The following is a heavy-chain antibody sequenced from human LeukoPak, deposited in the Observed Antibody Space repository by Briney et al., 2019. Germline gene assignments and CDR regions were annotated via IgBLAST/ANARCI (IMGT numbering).Heavy chain of an antibody. CDR2: IYHSGTT. Sequence: PSEPLSLTCAVSGGSVSASNWWSWVRQPPQKGLEWIGEIYHSGTTHYNPSLKSRVTISVDKSKNQFSLKVSSVTAADTTVYYCARYVVYGSGIYYFDYWGQGTLFTVFS. D-gene: IGHD3-10*01. CDR3: ARYVVYGSGIYYFDY. CDR1: GGSVSASNW. J-gene: IGHJ4*02. V-gene: IGHV4-4*02.